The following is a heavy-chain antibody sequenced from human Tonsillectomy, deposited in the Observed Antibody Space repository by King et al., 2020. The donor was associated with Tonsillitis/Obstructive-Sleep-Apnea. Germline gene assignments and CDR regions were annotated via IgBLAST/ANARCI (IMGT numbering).Heavy chain of an antibody. J-gene: IGHJ6*02. CDR3: AHSREGYNPFYYYGMDV. Sequence: QLVQSGAEVKKPGSSVKVSCKASGDTFSSHAITWVRQAPGQGLEWMGGIIYNLDIANYAHKFQGRVTITADKSTSTTYMEVSRLRSEDTAVYYCAHSREGYNPFYYYGMDVWGQGTTVTVS. CDR1: GDTFSSHA. V-gene: IGHV1-69*10. D-gene: IGHD5-24*01. CDR2: IIYNLDIA.